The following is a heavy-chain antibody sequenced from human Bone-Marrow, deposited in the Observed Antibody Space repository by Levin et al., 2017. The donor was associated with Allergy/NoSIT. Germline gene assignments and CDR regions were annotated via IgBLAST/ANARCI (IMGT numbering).Heavy chain of an antibody. D-gene: IGHD6-19*01. V-gene: IGHV3-7*01. CDR2: IKQDGSEK. Sequence: GESLKISCAASGFTFSSYWMSWVRQAPGKGLEWVANIKQDGSEKYYVDSVKGRFTISRDNAKNSLYLQMNSLRAEDTAVYYCARDLFWAVAVSYFDYWGQGTLVTVSS. CDR3: ARDLFWAVAVSYFDY. J-gene: IGHJ4*02. CDR1: GFTFSSYW.